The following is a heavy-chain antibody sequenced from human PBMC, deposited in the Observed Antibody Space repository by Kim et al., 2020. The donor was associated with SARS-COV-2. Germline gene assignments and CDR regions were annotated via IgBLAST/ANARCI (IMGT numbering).Heavy chain of an antibody. CDR1: GFTFSGSA. J-gene: IGHJ4*02. D-gene: IGHD3-3*01. V-gene: IGHV3-73*01. CDR2: IRSKANSYAT. Sequence: GGSLRLSCAASGFTFSGSAMHWVRQASGKGLEWVGRIRSKANSYATAYAASVKGRFTISRDDSKNTAYLQMNSLKTEDTAVYYCTNGYDFWSGYNDYWGQGTLVTVSS. CDR3: TNGYDFWSGYNDY.